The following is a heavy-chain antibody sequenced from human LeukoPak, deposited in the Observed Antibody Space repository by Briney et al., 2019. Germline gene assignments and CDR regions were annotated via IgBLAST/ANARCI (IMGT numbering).Heavy chain of an antibody. Sequence: SETLSLTCTVSGGSVSSSSYYWGWIRQPPGKGLEWIGRIYYGSTYHKPSLKSRVTMSVDTSRNQFSLRLSSVTAADTAVYYCARSGTYQHSSSYDYWGQGTLVTVSS. CDR2: IYYGST. CDR3: ARSGTYQHSSSYDY. J-gene: IGHJ4*02. V-gene: IGHV4-39*07. D-gene: IGHD6-13*01. CDR1: GGSVSSSSYY.